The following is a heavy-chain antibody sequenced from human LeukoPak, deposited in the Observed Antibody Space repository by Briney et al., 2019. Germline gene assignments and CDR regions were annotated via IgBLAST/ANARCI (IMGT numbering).Heavy chain of an antibody. CDR2: IYTSGST. J-gene: IGHJ4*02. D-gene: IGHD3-10*01. CDR3: ARNRASGTPYFDY. CDR1: GGSISSYY. Sequence: SETLSLTCTVSGGSISSYYWSWIRQPPGKGLEWIGYIYTSGSTNYNPSLKSRVTISVDTSKDQFSLKLSSVTAADTAVYYCARNRASGTPYFDYWGQGLLVTVSS. V-gene: IGHV4-4*09.